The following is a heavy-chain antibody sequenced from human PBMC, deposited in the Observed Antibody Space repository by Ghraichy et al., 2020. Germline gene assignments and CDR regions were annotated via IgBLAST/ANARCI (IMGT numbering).Heavy chain of an antibody. J-gene: IGHJ4*02. CDR1: GGSISSSSYY. CDR3: ARRPLKLGMIDY. D-gene: IGHD7-27*01. CDR2: IYYSGST. V-gene: IGHV4-39*01. Sequence: SETLSLTCTVSGGSISSSSYYWGWIRQPPGKGLEWIGSIYYSGSTYYNPSLKSRVTISVDTSKNQFSLKLSSVTAADTAVYYCARRPLKLGMIDYWGQGTLVTVSS.